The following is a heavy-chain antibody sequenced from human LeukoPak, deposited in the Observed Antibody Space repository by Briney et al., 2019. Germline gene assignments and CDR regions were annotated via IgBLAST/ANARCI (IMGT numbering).Heavy chain of an antibody. CDR1: GFTFSSNY. CDR2: IYSGGST. Sequence: QPGGSLRLSCAASGFTFSSNYMSWVRQAPGKGLEWVSVIYSGGSTYYADSVKGRFTISRDNSKNTLYLQMNSLRAEDTAVYYCAKRLSSSSTWYHFDYWGQGTLVTVSS. J-gene: IGHJ4*02. D-gene: IGHD6-13*01. CDR3: AKRLSSSSTWYHFDY. V-gene: IGHV3-66*04.